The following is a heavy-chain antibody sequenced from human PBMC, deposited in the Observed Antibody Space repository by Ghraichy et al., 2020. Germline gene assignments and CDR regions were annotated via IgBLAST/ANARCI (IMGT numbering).Heavy chain of an antibody. CDR3: ARERGSSGWYR. V-gene: IGHV4-59*01. Sequence: SETLSLTCTVSGGSISSYYWSWIRQPPGKGLEWIGYIYYSGSTNYNPSLKSRVTISVDTSKNQFSLKLSSVTAADTAVYYCARERGSSGWYRWGQGTLVTVSS. J-gene: IGHJ4*02. CDR1: GGSISSYY. CDR2: IYYSGST. D-gene: IGHD6-19*01.